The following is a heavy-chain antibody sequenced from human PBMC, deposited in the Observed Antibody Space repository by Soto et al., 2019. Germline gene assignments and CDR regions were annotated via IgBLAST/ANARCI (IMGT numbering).Heavy chain of an antibody. CDR3: ARAPYRSGGSCYPPFDY. CDR2: INAGNGNT. J-gene: IGHJ4*02. Sequence: QVQLVQSGAEVKKPGASVKVSCKASGYTFTSYAMNWVRQAPGQRLEWMGWINAGNGNTKYSQKFQGRVTITRDTLASTAYMELSSLRSEDTAVYYCARAPYRSGGSCYPPFDYWGQGTLVTVSS. V-gene: IGHV1-3*01. CDR1: GYTFTSYA. D-gene: IGHD2-15*01.